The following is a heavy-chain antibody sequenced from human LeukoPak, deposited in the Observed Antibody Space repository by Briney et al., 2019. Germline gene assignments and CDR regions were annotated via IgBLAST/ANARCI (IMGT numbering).Heavy chain of an antibody. V-gene: IGHV4-39*01. CDR1: GGSISSSSYY. CDR3: ASSYCSSTSCYAVGAFDI. D-gene: IGHD2-2*01. Sequence: PSESLSLTCTVSGGSISSSSYYWGWLRQPPGRGLEWIGGIDYSGTTYYNPSLKSRVTISVATSKNQFTLKLSSVTAADTAVYYCASSYCSSTSCYAVGAFDIWGQGTMVTVSS. CDR2: IDYSGTT. J-gene: IGHJ3*02.